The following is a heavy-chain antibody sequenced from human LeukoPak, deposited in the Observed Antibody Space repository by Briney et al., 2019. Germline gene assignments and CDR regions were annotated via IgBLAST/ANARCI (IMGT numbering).Heavy chain of an antibody. CDR1: GDSVPSNSAA. D-gene: IGHD1-26*01. J-gene: IGHJ4*02. CDR2: TYYRSKWYN. V-gene: IGHV6-1*01. Sequence: SQTLSLTCAISGDSVPSNSAAWNWIRQSPSRGLEWLGRTYYRSKWYNDYAVPVKSRITINPDTSKNQFSLKLSSVTAADTAVYYCARDSSRSYYVMLDYWGQGTLVTVSS. CDR3: ARDSSRSYYVMLDY.